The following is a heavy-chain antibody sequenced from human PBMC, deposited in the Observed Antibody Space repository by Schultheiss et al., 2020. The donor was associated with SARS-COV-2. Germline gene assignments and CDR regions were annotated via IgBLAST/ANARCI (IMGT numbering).Heavy chain of an antibody. V-gene: IGHV4-39*07. CDR2: IYYSGST. J-gene: IGHJ5*02. CDR3: ARGRLGYCSSTSCYAEYSSGFRPFDP. D-gene: IGHD2-2*01. Sequence: SQTLSLTCTVSGGSISSSSYYWGWIRQPPGKGLEWIGSIYYSGSTNYNPSLKSRVTISVDTSKNQFSLKLSSVTAADTAVYYCARGRLGYCSSTSCYAEYSSGFRPFDPWGQGTLVTVSS. CDR1: GGSISSSSYY.